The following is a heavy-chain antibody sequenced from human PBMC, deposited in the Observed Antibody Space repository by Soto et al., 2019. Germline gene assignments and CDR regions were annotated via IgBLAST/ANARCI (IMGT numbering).Heavy chain of an antibody. V-gene: IGHV1-2*04. Sequence: ASVKVSCKASGYTFTGYYMHWVRQAPGQGLEWMGWINPNSGGTNYAQKFQGWVTMTRDTSISTAYMELSRLRSDDTAVYYCARAPSGSYYCYYGMDVWGQGTTVTVSS. J-gene: IGHJ6*02. CDR2: INPNSGGT. CDR1: GYTFTGYY. CDR3: ARAPSGSYYCYYGMDV. D-gene: IGHD1-26*01.